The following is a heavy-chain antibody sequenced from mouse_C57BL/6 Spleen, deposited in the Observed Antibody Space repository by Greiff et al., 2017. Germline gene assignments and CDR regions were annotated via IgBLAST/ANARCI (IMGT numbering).Heavy chain of an antibody. J-gene: IGHJ4*01. Sequence: EVKLMESGGGLVKPGGSLKLSCAASGFTFSDYGMHWVRQAPEKGLEWVAYISSGSSTIYYADTVKGRFTISRDNAKNTLFLQMTRLGSEDAAMYYCTRGLLRAMDYWGQGTSVTVSS. CDR2: ISSGSSTI. CDR3: TRGLLRAMDY. D-gene: IGHD1-1*01. CDR1: GFTFSDYG. V-gene: IGHV5-17*01.